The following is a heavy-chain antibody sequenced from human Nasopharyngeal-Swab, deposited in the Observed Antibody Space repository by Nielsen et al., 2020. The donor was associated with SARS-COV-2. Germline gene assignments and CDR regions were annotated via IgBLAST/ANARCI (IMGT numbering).Heavy chain of an antibody. Sequence: WIRQPPGKGLEWIGYIYYSGSTNYNPSLKSRVTISVVTSKNQFSLKLSSVTAADTAVYYCARLLGRDYYYDSSGYYRGNWYFDLWGRGTLVTVSS. D-gene: IGHD3-22*01. CDR3: ARLLGRDYYYDSSGYYRGNWYFDL. J-gene: IGHJ2*01. CDR2: IYYSGST. V-gene: IGHV4-61*07.